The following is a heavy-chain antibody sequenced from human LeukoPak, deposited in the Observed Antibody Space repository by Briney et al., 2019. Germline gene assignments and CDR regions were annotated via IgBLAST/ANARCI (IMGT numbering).Heavy chain of an antibody. Sequence: GGSLRLSCAASGFTFSSYAMSWVRQAPGKGLEWVSAIKGRFTISRDNSKNTLYLQMNSLRAEDTAVYYCAKSTYSSGWTFDYWGPGTLVTVSS. CDR3: AKSTYSSGWTFDY. J-gene: IGHJ4*02. CDR1: GFTFSSYA. D-gene: IGHD6-25*01. CDR2: I. V-gene: IGHV3-23*01.